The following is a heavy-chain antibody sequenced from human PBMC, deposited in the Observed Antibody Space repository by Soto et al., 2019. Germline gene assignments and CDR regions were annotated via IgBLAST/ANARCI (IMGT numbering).Heavy chain of an antibody. CDR3: ARDGSTGSSYKNYLDP. J-gene: IGHJ5*02. D-gene: IGHD2-8*02. CDR2: IYYSGTT. CDR1: GASISSYTYY. V-gene: IGHV4-39*07. Sequence: SPPLSLACTVSGASISSYTYYWGWVRQPPGKGLEWIGSIYYSGTTYYNPSLKSRVTISLDTSDKQFSPNVRSVSAADSAVNYCARDGSTGSSYKNYLDPCGQGIPDTVSS.